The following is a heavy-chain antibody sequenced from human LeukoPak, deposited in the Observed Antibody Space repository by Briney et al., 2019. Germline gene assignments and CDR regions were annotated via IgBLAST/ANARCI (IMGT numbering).Heavy chain of an antibody. CDR3: ARDLYSSGWYYFDY. CDR2: ISAYNGNT. V-gene: IGHV1-18*01. Sequence: ASVKVSCKASGYTFTSHGISWVRQAPGQGLEGMGWISAYNGNTNYAQKLQGRVTMTTDTSTSTAYMELRSLRSDDTAVYYCARDLYSSGWYYFDYWGQGTLVTVSS. J-gene: IGHJ4*02. D-gene: IGHD6-19*01. CDR1: GYTFTSHG.